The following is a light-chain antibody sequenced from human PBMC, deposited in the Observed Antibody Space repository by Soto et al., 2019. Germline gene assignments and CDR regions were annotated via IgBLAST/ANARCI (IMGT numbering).Light chain of an antibody. J-gene: IGKJ2*01. CDR3: QQYGSSPWYT. Sequence: ETVMTQSPATLSVSPGERATLSCRASQSISSNLAWFQQKPGQAPRLLIYDASTMATGFPARFSGSGSGTDFTLTISSLQSEDFAVYYCQQYGSSPWYTFGQGTKLEIK. CDR2: DAS. V-gene: IGKV3-15*01. CDR1: QSISSN.